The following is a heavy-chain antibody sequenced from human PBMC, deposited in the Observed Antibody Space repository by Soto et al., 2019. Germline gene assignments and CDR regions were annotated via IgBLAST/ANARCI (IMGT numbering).Heavy chain of an antibody. CDR2: INPSKGTT. D-gene: IGHD1-20*01. CDR3: TRAYSWNLDNWFDS. Sequence: QVQLVQSGAEVKRPGASVKISCKTSGYSVTSFHLHWVRQAPGQGLEWVGLINPSKGTTRYAQNFQDRVTITRDPSTSMLYMELSRLRSEDTAVYYCTRAYSWNLDNWFDSWGQGTLVTVSS. CDR1: GYSVTSFH. J-gene: IGHJ5*01. V-gene: IGHV1-46*03.